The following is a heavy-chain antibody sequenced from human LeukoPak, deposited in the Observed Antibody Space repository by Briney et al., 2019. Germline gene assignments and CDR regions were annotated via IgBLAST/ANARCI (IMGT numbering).Heavy chain of an antibody. D-gene: IGHD1-1*01. CDR1: SYSISSGYF. Sequence: SETLSLTCTVSSYSISSGYFWGWIRQPPGKGLEWIGSISHSGINYYNPSLKSRVSISVDTSKNQFSLKLSSVTAADTAVYYFARVEIRTTTVFDYWGQGTLVTVSS. V-gene: IGHV4-38-2*02. J-gene: IGHJ4*02. CDR3: ARVEIRTTTVFDY. CDR2: ISHSGIN.